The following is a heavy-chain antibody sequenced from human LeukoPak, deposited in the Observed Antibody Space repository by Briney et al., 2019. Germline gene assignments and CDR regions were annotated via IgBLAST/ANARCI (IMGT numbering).Heavy chain of an antibody. CDR1: AYSSTSNW. D-gene: IGHD2-2*01. V-gene: IGHV5-51*01. CDR3: ASSTSWNGPFDY. Sequence: GESLQISCKASAYSSTSNWIGWVRQMPGKGLEWMGIIYPGDSDTRYSPSFQGQVTISADKSISTAYLQWSSLKASDTAMYYCASSTSWNGPFDYWGQGTLVTVSS. J-gene: IGHJ4*02. CDR2: IYPGDSDT.